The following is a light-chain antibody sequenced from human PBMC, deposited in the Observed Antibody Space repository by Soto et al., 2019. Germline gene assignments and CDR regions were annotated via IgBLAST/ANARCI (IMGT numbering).Light chain of an antibody. V-gene: IGKV3-20*01. CDR3: QQSGSSPGT. CDR1: QSISSY. Sequence: EIVLTQSPGTLSLSPGERATLSCRASQSISSYLAWYQQKPGQAPRLLIYGASSRATGIPDRFSGSGSGTDFSLTITRLEPADFAVYYCQQSGSSPGTVGQGTKLEIK. J-gene: IGKJ2*01. CDR2: GAS.